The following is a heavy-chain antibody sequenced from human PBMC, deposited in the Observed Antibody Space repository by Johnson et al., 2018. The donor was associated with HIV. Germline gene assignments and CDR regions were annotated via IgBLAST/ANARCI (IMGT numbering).Heavy chain of an antibody. Sequence: VQLVESGGGLVQPGRSLRLSCTASGFTFGDYAMSWFRQAPGKGLEWVSVIYSGGSTYYADSVKGRFTISRDNSKNLLYLQMSSLRAEDTAVYYCAREMTHDDAFDIWGQGTMVTVSS. CDR3: AREMTHDDAFDI. CDR2: IYSGGST. V-gene: IGHV3-66*01. D-gene: IGHD2-21*02. CDR1: GFTFGDYA. J-gene: IGHJ3*02.